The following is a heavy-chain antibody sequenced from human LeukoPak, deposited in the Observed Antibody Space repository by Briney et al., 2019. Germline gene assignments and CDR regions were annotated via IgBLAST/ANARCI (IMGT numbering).Heavy chain of an antibody. D-gene: IGHD3-10*01. V-gene: IGHV3-20*04. CDR1: GFTFSSYS. CDR2: INWNGGST. Sequence: GGSLRLSCAASGFTFSSYSMNWVRQAPGKGLEWVSGINWNGGSTGYADSVKGRFTISRDNAKNSLYLQMNSLRAEDTALYYCARGGYYYGSGSYMDVWGKGTTVTVSS. CDR3: ARGGYYYGSGSYMDV. J-gene: IGHJ6*03.